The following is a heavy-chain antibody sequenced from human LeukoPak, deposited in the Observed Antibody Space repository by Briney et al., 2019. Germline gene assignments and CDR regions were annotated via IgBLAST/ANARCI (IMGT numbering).Heavy chain of an antibody. Sequence: SETMSLTCTVSGGSISSYYWSWIRQPPEKGLEWIGYINYSGSTNYNPSLKSRVTISVDTSKNQFSLKLRSVTAADTAVYYCARLGYGSGGYLPYYFDYWGQGTLVTVSS. CDR1: GGSISSYY. D-gene: IGHD3-10*01. CDR2: INYSGST. V-gene: IGHV4-59*08. J-gene: IGHJ4*02. CDR3: ARLGYGSGGYLPYYFDY.